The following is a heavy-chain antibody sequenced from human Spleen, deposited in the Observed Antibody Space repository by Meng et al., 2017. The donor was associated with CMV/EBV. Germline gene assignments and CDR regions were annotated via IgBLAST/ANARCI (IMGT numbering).Heavy chain of an antibody. D-gene: IGHD2-2*01. V-gene: IGHV3-48*03. Sequence: GSLRLSCAASGLTFTTYEMNWVRQAPGKGLEWVSYISSSGSTIYYADSVKGRFTISRDNAKNSLYMQMNSLRAEDTAVYYCAREEEYCSSTSCYGYFDSWGQGTLVTVSS. CDR2: ISSSGSTI. CDR3: AREEEYCSSTSCYGYFDS. J-gene: IGHJ4*02. CDR1: GLTFTTYE.